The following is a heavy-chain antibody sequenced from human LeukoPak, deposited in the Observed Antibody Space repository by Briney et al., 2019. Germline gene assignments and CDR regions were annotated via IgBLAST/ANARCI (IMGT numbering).Heavy chain of an antibody. CDR1: GFTFSSYS. CDR2: ISSSSSYI. V-gene: IGHV3-21*01. J-gene: IGHJ4*02. D-gene: IGHD5-12*01. Sequence: GGSLRLSCAASGFTFSSYSMNWVRQAPGKGLDWVASISSSSSYIYYADSVKGRFTISRDNAKNSLYLQMNSLRAEDTAVYYCARESGYVEYYFDYWGQGTLVTVSS. CDR3: ARESGYVEYYFDY.